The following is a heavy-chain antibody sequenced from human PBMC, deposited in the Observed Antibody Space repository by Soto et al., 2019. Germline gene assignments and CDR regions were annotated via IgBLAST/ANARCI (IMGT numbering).Heavy chain of an antibody. J-gene: IGHJ4*02. D-gene: IGHD3-22*01. CDR3: ALVGSSGFSPSLGGFDY. Sequence: SETLSLTCAVSGGSISSSNWWSWVRQPPGEGLEWIGEIYHSGSTNYNPSLKSRVTISVDKSKNQFSLKLSSVTAADTAVYYCALVGSSGFSPSLGGFDYWGQGTLVTVSS. V-gene: IGHV4-4*02. CDR2: IYHSGST. CDR1: GGSISSSNW.